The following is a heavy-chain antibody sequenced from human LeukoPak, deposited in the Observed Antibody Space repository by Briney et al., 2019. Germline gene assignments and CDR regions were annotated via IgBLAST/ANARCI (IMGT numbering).Heavy chain of an antibody. D-gene: IGHD4-23*01. CDR1: GYSISSGYY. Sequence: SETLSLTCAVSGYSISSGYYWGWIRQPPGKGLEWIGTIFRAGNTYYNPSLKSRVTISVDTSKNPFSLKLSSVTAADTATYYCARVVTLGGNDYWGQGTLVTVSP. J-gene: IGHJ4*02. CDR2: IFRAGNT. CDR3: ARVVTLGGNDY. V-gene: IGHV4-38-2*01.